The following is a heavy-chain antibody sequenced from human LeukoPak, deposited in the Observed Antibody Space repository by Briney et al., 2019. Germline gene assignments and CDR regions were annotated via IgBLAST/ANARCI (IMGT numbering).Heavy chain of an antibody. Sequence: GGSLRLSCAASGFTFSSYAMSWVRQAPGKGLEWVSAISGSGGSTYYADSVKGRFTISRDNSKNTLYLQMNSLRAEDTAVYYCAKERSSSAKVGNWFDPWGQGTLVTVSS. CDR3: AKERSSSAKVGNWFDP. V-gene: IGHV3-23*01. CDR1: GFTFSSYA. D-gene: IGHD6-13*01. CDR2: ISGSGGST. J-gene: IGHJ5*02.